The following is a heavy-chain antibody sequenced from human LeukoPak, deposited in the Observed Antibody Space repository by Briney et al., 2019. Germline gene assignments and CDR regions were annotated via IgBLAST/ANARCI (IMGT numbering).Heavy chain of an antibody. CDR3: ARHYYHSSGHGGY. V-gene: IGHV3-11*01. D-gene: IGHD3-22*01. J-gene: IGHJ4*02. CDR1: GFTFSDYY. CDR2: ISSSGRTI. Sequence: GGSLRLSCAASGFTFSDYYMSWIRRAPGKGLEWLSYISSSGRTIYYADSVKGRFTISRDNAKNSLYLQMNSLRVEDTAVYYCARHYYHSSGHGGYWGQGTLVTVSS.